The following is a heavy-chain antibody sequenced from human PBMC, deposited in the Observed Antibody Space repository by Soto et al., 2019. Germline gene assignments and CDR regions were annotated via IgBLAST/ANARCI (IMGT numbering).Heavy chain of an antibody. Sequence: GGSLRLSCVGSGFTFRDHAMRWVRQAPGRGLEWVSAISANGGSIQHADSVKGRFSVSRDNAKNTVYLQMDNLRTEDSAVYYCAKDRYYDTPGWFDPWGQGSRVTVSS. CDR3: AKDRYYDTPGWFDP. D-gene: IGHD3-22*01. V-gene: IGHV3-23*01. CDR1: GFTFRDHA. CDR2: ISANGGSI. J-gene: IGHJ5*02.